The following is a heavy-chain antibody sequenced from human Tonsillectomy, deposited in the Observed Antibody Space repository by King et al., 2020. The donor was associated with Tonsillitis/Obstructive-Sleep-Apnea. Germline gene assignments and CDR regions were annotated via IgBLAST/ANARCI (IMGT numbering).Heavy chain of an antibody. CDR2: IDPSDSYT. J-gene: IGHJ6*02. CDR1: GYSFTSYW. V-gene: IGHV5-10-1*03. D-gene: IGHD3-9*01. CDR3: ARPADILTGYYAGGMDV. Sequence: AQLVQSGAEVKKPGESLRISCKGSGYSFTSYWISWVRQMPGKGLEWMGRIDPSDSYTNYSPSFQGHVTISADKSISTAYLQWSSLKASDTAMYYCARPADILTGYYAGGMDVWGQGTTVTVSS.